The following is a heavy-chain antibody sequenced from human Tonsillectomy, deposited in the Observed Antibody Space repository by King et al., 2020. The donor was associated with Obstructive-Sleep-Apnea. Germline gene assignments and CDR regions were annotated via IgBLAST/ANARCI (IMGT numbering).Heavy chain of an antibody. D-gene: IGHD3-3*01. Sequence: QLVQSGGGLVKPGGSLRLSCAASGFTFSSYSMNWVRQAPGKGLEWVSSITSSSGYIYYADSVRGRFTISRDNAKNSLYLQMSSLRAEDTAVYYCAGGPPDFWSAFQWEDYWGQGTLVTVSS. CDR2: ITSSSGYI. CDR1: GFTFSSYS. V-gene: IGHV3-21*01. CDR3: AGGPPDFWSAFQWEDY. J-gene: IGHJ4*02.